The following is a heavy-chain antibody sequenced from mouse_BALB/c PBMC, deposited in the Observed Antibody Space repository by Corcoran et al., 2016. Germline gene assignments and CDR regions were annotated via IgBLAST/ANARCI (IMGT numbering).Heavy chain of an antibody. Sequence: EVQLQQSGPELVKPGASVKMSCKASGYTFTSYVMHWVKQKPGQGLEWIGYINPYNDGTKYNEKFKGKATLTSEKSSSTAYMERSSLTSEDSAVYYCARSLITTVVDYFDYWGQGTTLTVSS. CDR2: INPYNDGT. CDR3: ARSLITTVVDYFDY. D-gene: IGHD1-1*01. CDR1: GYTFTSYV. V-gene: IGHV1S136*01. J-gene: IGHJ2*01.